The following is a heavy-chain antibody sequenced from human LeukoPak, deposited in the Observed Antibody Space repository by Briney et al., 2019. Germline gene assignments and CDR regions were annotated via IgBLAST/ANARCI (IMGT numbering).Heavy chain of an antibody. CDR3: ARELYTVISRRWFDP. J-gene: IGHJ5*02. Sequence: GGSLRLSCAASGFTFSSYSMNWVRQAPGKGLEWVSSISSSSSYIYYADSVKGRFTISRDNAKNSLYLQMNSLRAEDTAVYYCARELYTVISRRWFDPWGQGTPVTVSS. CDR2: ISSSSSYI. V-gene: IGHV3-21*01. CDR1: GFTFSSYS. D-gene: IGHD4-17*01.